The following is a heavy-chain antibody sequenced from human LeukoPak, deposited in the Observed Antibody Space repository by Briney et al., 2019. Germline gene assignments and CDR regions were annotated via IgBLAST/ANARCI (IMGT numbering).Heavy chain of an antibody. CDR1: GGSFSGYY. D-gene: IGHD3-10*02. Sequence: SSETLSLTCAVYGGSFSGYYWSWIRQPPGKGLEWIGEINHSGSTNYNPSFKSRVTISVDTSKNQFSLKLSSVTAADTAVYYCATSGMFGSMDVWGQGTTVTVSS. CDR2: INHSGST. CDR3: ATSGMFGSMDV. V-gene: IGHV4-34*01. J-gene: IGHJ6*02.